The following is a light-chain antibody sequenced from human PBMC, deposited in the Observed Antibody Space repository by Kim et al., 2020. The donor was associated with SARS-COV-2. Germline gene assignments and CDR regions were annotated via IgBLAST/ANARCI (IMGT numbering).Light chain of an antibody. V-gene: IGKV1-5*01. J-gene: IGKJ4*01. CDR3: QQYNYY. CDR2: DAS. CDR1: HNINTW. Sequence: DIQMTQSPSTLSASVGDRVTITCRANHNINTWLAWYQQKPGKAPKVLISDASRLERGVPSRFSGSQSGTEFTLTISSLQPDDFATYYCQQYNYYFGGGTKVDIK.